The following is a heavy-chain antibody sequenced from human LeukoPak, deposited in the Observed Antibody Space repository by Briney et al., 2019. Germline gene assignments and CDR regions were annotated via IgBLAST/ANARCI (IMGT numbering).Heavy chain of an antibody. CDR2: INPNSGGT. J-gene: IGHJ4*02. Sequence: GASVKVSCKASGYTFTGYYMHWVRQAPGQGLEWMGWINPNSGGTNYAQKFQGWVTMTRDTSISTAYMELSRLRSDDTAVYYCARSFHPYYSSPLYWGQGTLVTVSS. CDR1: GYTFTGYY. D-gene: IGHD6-13*01. V-gene: IGHV1-2*04. CDR3: ARSFHPYYSSPLY.